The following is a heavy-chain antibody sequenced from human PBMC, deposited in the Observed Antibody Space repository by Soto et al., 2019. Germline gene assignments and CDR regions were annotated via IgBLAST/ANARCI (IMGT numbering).Heavy chain of an antibody. Sequence: GESLKISCKASGYTFSADWITWVRQMPGKGLEWMGRIDPSDSYTNYSPSFQGHVTISADKSISTAYLQWSSLKASDTAMYYCARYYYDSSGYREYYFDYWGQGTLVTVSS. D-gene: IGHD3-22*01. CDR1: GYTFSADW. J-gene: IGHJ4*02. V-gene: IGHV5-10-1*01. CDR2: IDPSDSYT. CDR3: ARYYYDSSGYREYYFDY.